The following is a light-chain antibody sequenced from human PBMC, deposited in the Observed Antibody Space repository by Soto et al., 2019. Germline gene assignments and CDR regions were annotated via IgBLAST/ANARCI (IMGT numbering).Light chain of an antibody. J-gene: IGKJ2*01. V-gene: IGKV3-15*01. CDR1: QSVSSD. Sequence: EIVMTQSPDTLSVSPGERVTLSCRASQSVSSDLAWYQQKPGQAPRLLIYGASTRATDIAARFSGSWSGTEFTLTISSLQSEDFAVYYCHQYNNWPPYTFGQGTKLEIK. CDR2: GAS. CDR3: HQYNNWPPYT.